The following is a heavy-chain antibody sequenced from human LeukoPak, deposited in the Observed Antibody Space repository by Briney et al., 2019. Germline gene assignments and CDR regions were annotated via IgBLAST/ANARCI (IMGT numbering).Heavy chain of an antibody. CDR1: GFTFDDYG. CDR2: INWNGGST. D-gene: IGHD4-17*01. V-gene: IGHV3-20*04. J-gene: IGHJ4*02. Sequence: PGGSLRLSCAASGFTFDDYGTSWVRQAPGKGLEWVSGINWNGGSTGYADSVKGRFTISRDNAKNSLYLQMNSLRAEDTALYYCARGLSDYGDYRTPDDYWGQGTLVTVSS. CDR3: ARGLSDYGDYRTPDDY.